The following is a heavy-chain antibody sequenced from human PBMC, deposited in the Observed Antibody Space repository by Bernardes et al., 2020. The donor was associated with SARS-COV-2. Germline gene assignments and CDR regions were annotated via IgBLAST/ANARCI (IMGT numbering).Heavy chain of an antibody. CDR2: ITYTDYS. CDR3: ARDGSGWSRDV. V-gene: IGHV3-21*01. D-gene: IGHD6-19*01. Sequence: GGSLRLSCASSEFTFDTPGMTWVRQAPGKGLEWVSTITYTDYSTYGESGRGRFTISRDNAKKSLYLQMNSLRAEDTAVYYCARDGSGWSRDVWGQGTLVTVSS. CDR1: EFTFDTPG. J-gene: IGHJ4*02.